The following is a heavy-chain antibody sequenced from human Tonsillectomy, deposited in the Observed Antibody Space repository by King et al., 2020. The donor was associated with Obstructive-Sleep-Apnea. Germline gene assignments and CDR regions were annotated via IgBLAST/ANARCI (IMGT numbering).Heavy chain of an antibody. V-gene: IGHV4-30-2*01. Sequence: QLQESGSGLVKPSQTLSLTCAVSGGSISSGGYSWSWIRQPPGKGLEWIGYIYHSGSTYYNPSLKSRVTMSVDRSNNQFSLKLISVTAADTSVYYCAITSWLADWYFDLWGRGTLVTVSS. J-gene: IGHJ2*01. CDR1: GGSISSGGYS. D-gene: IGHD6-19*01. CDR3: AITSWLADWYFDL. CDR2: IYHSGST.